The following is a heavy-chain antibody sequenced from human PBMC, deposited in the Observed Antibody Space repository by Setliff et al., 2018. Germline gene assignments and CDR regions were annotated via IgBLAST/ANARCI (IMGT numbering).Heavy chain of an antibody. CDR1: GDSMSDHH. Sequence: SETLSLTCTVSGDSMSDHHWSWVRQSPGKGLDWIGYISHSGATKYNPSLRSRVAISIDVSKKQFSLELNSVTPADTAKYYCARLKYYNSGTYWGNWDYYSGMDVWGKGTTVTVSS. V-gene: IGHV4-59*11. CDR2: ISHSGAT. J-gene: IGHJ6*04. CDR3: ARLKYYNSGTYWGNWDYYSGMDV. D-gene: IGHD3-22*01.